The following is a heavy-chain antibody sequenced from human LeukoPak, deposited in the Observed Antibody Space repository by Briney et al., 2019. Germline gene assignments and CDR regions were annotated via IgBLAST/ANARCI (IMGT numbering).Heavy chain of an antibody. D-gene: IGHD3-16*01. J-gene: IGHJ3*02. V-gene: IGHV1-46*01. CDR3: ARPAWGSAFDI. CDR2: INPSGGST. CDR1: GYTFTSYY. Sequence: ASVKVSCKASGYTFTSYYIHWVRQAPGQGLEWMGIINPSGGSTSYAQKFQGRVTMTRDMSTSTVYMELSSLRSEDTAVYYCARPAWGSAFDIWGQGTMVTVSS.